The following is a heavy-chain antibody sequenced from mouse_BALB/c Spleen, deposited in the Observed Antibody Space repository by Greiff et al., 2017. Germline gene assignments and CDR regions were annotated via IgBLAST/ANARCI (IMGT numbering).Heavy chain of an antibody. CDR2: IYPYNGGT. J-gene: IGHJ3*01. D-gene: IGHD2-4*01. Sequence: VQLKESGPELVKPGASVKISCKASGYTFTDYNMHWVKQSHGKSLEWIGYIYPYNGGTGYNQKFKSKATLTVDNSSSTAYMELRSLTSEDSAVYYCANYDSFAYWGQGTLVTVSA. V-gene: IGHV1S29*02. CDR1: GYTFTDYN. CDR3: ANYDSFAY.